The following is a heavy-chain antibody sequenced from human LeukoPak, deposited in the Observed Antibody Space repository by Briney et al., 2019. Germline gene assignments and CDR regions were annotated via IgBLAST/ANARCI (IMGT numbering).Heavy chain of an antibody. CDR2: IIPIFGTA. J-gene: IGHJ4*02. CDR3: ARAPPYGDYRSYYFDY. V-gene: IGHV1-69*05. CDR1: GGTFSSYA. D-gene: IGHD4-17*01. Sequence: GASVKVSCKASGGTFSSYAISWVRQAPGQGLEWMGGIIPIFGTANYAQKFQGRVTITTDESTSTAYMELSSLRSEDTAVYYCARAPPYGDYRSYYFDYWGQGTLVTVSS.